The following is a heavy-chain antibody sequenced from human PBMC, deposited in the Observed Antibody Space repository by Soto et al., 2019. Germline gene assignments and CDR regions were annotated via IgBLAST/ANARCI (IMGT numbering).Heavy chain of an antibody. CDR2: ISAYYGDT. Sequence: QIQXVQSGXEVXXPGASVKVSCKXXGYTXXSFGISXXRXXXXXXXXXVGWISAYYGDTNLAQKYQGRVTMTTDTSSNTAYMELRSLRSDDTAVYYCARDRFPRNGHQDGRRLWGQGTLGTVSS. J-gene: IGHJ4*02. CDR3: ARDRFPRNGHQDGRRL. V-gene: IGHV1-18*01. CDR1: GYTXXSFG. D-gene: IGHD2-8*01.